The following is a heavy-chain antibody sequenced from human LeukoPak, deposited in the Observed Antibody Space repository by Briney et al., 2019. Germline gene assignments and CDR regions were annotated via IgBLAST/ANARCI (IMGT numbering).Heavy chain of an antibody. J-gene: IGHJ4*02. CDR1: GFTFSSYS. CDR2: ISSSSSYI. V-gene: IGHV3-21*01. D-gene: IGHD4-17*01. Sequence: GGSLRLSCAAPGFTFSSYSMNWVRQAPGKGLEWVSSISSSSSYIYYADSVKGRFTISRDNAKNSLYLQMNSLRAEDTAVYYCARRADGDPSNFDYWGQGTLVTVSS. CDR3: ARRADGDPSNFDY.